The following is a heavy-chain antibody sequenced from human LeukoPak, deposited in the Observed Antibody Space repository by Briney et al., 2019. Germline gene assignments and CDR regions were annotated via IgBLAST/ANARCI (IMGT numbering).Heavy chain of an antibody. CDR1: GFTVSSNY. J-gene: IGHJ3*02. D-gene: IGHD3-10*01. V-gene: IGHV3-66*02. Sequence: GGSLRLSCAASGFTVSSNYMSWVRQAPGKGLEWVSVIYSGGSTYYADSVKGRFTISRDNSKNTLYLQMNSLRAEDTAVYYCATAAVTMVRGELDPLDAFDIWGQGTMVTVSS. CDR2: IYSGGST. CDR3: ATAAVTMVRGELDPLDAFDI.